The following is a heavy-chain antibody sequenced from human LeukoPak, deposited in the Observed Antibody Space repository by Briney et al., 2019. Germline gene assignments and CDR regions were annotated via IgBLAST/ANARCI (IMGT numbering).Heavy chain of an antibody. V-gene: IGHV3-23*01. D-gene: IGHD1-26*01. CDR1: GFTFSSYA. Sequence: GGSLRLSCAASGFTFSSYAMSWVRQAPGKGLEWVSAISGSGGSTYYADSVKGRFTISSDNSKNTLYLQMNSLRAEDTAVYYCAKLGSYSDYFDYWGQGTLVTVSS. J-gene: IGHJ4*02. CDR3: AKLGSYSDYFDY. CDR2: ISGSGGST.